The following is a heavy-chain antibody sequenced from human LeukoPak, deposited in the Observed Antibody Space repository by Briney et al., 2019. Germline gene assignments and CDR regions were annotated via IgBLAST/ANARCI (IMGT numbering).Heavy chain of an antibody. V-gene: IGHV3-30-3*01. J-gene: IGHJ4*02. CDR1: GFTFSSYA. D-gene: IGHD6-13*01. CDR3: ARGRQYSSSFYYFDY. Sequence: PGGSLRLSCAASGFTFSSYAMHWVRQAPGKGLEWVAVISYDGSNKYYADSVKGRFTISRDNSKNTLYLQMNSLRAEDTAVYYCARGRQYSSSFYYFDYWGQGTLVTVSS. CDR2: ISYDGSNK.